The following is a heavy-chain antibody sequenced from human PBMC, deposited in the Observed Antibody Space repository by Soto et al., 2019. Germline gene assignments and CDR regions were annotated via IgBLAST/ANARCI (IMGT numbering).Heavy chain of an antibody. D-gene: IGHD2-15*01. V-gene: IGHV4-31*03. CDR3: ARVGELGGTSYYCYGMDV. Sequence: PSETLSLTCTVSGGSISSGGYYWSWIRQHPGKGLEWIGYIYYSGSTYYNPSLKSRVTISVDTSKNQFSLKLSSVTAADTAVYYCARVGELGGTSYYCYGMDVWGQGTTVTVSS. J-gene: IGHJ6*02. CDR1: GGSISSGGYY. CDR2: IYYSGST.